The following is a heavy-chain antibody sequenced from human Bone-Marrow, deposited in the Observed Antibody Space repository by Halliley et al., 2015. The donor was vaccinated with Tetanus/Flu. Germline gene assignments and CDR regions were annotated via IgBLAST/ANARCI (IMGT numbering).Heavy chain of an antibody. J-gene: IGHJ4*02. V-gene: IGHV3-20*03. Sequence: KGLEWISGINWNGDKTGYAGSVKGRFTISRDNAKNSLYLQMSSLRAEDTALYYCARWARSLSDYWGQGTLVTVSS. CDR2: INWNGDKT. CDR3: ARWARSLSDY. D-gene: IGHD1-26*01.